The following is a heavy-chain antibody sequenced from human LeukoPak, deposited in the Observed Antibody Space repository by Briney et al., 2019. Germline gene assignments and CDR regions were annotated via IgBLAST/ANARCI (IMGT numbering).Heavy chain of an antibody. J-gene: IGHJ3*02. CDR3: ARLIVSDAFDI. D-gene: IGHD2-15*01. CDR1: GGSISSYY. CDR2: IYYSGST. Sequence: PSETLSLTCTVSGGSISSYYWSWIRQPPGKGLEWIGYIYYSGSTNYNPSLKSRVTISVDTSKNQFSLKLSSVTAADTAVYYGARLIVSDAFDIWGQGTMVTVSS. V-gene: IGHV4-59*08.